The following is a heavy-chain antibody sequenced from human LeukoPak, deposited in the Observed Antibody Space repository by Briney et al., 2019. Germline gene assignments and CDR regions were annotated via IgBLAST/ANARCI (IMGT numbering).Heavy chain of an antibody. D-gene: IGHD1-7*01. Sequence: SQTLSLTCTVAGGSISSGGYYWSWIRQPPGKGLEWIGYIYHSGSTYYNPSLKSRVTISVDRSKNQFSLKLSSVTAADTAVYYCARGLRGELGAFDIWGQGTMVTVSS. CDR2: IYHSGST. J-gene: IGHJ3*02. CDR1: GGSISSGGYY. CDR3: ARGLRGELGAFDI. V-gene: IGHV4-30-2*01.